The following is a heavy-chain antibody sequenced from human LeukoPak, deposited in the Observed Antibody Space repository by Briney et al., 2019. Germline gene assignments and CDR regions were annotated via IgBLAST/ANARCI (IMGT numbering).Heavy chain of an antibody. D-gene: IGHD6-19*01. Sequence: GWSLRRYCAASGFTFRFDAMCWLSHALGKRREWCSVISGSGGSTYYADSVKGRFTISRDNSKNTLHLQMNSLRAEDTAVHYCARGGGWYFDYWGQGALITASS. CDR2: ISGSGGST. CDR1: GFTFRFDA. CDR3: ARGGGWYFDY. J-gene: IGHJ4*02. V-gene: IGHV3-23*01.